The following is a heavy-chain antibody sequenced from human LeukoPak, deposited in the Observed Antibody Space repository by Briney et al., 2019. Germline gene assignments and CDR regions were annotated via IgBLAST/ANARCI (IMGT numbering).Heavy chain of an antibody. V-gene: IGHV4-61*02. D-gene: IGHD1-26*01. J-gene: IGHJ3*02. CDR3: ATTVLGATDAFDI. CDR1: GGSISSGSYY. CDR2: IYTSGST. Sequence: SETLSLTCTVSGGSISSGSYYWSWIRQPAGKGLEWIGRIYTSGSTNYNPSLKSRVTISVDTSKNQFSLKPSSVTAADTAVYYCATTVLGATDAFDIWGQGTMVTVSS.